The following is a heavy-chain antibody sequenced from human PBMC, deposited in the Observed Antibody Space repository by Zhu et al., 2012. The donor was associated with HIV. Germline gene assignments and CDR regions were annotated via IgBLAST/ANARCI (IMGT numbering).Heavy chain of an antibody. CDR3: ARVRSSTFXAIRHSYYYMDS. D-gene: IGHD2-2*01. Sequence: QVQLQQWGAGLLKPSETLSPTCAIYGGSFSDDYWTWIRQPPGKGLEWIGEINHSGSTRYNPSLRSRVILSGDTSKNQFSLKVTSVTAADTAVYYCARVRSSTFXAIRHSYYYMDSGPKGHGHRLL. CDR2: INHSGST. V-gene: IGHV4-34*01. CDR1: GGSFSDDY. J-gene: IGHJ6*03.